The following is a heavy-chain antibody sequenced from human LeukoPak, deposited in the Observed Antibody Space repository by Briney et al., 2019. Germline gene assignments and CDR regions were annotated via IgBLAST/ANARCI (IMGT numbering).Heavy chain of an antibody. CDR2: IWEDGRND. J-gene: IGHJ4*02. CDR3: ARDLYSSAVDY. D-gene: IGHD3-22*01. Sequence: PGGSLRLPCAASGFTFSRYGLHWVRQAPGKGLEWVAVIWEDGRNDYYEDSVKGRFTISRDNPKNTLYLQMNSLRAEDTAVYYCARDLYSSAVDYWGQGTLVTVSS. CDR1: GFTFSRYG. V-gene: IGHV3-33*01.